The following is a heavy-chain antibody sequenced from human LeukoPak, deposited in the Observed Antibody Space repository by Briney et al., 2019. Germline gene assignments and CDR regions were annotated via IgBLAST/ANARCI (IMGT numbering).Heavy chain of an antibody. CDR3: ARRNTVTPKWNWLDP. Sequence: GGSLRLSCAASGFTFSSYAMHWVRQAPGKGLEWVAVISYDGSNKYYADSVKGRFTISRDNSKNTLYLQMNSLRAEDTAVYYCARRNTVTPKWNWLDPWGQGTLVTVSS. CDR2: ISYDGSNK. J-gene: IGHJ5*02. V-gene: IGHV3-30-3*01. D-gene: IGHD4-17*01. CDR1: GFTFSSYA.